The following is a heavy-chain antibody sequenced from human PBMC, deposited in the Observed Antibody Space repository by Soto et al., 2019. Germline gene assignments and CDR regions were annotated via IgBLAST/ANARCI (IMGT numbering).Heavy chain of an antibody. CDR1: GFTFSSYG. CDR3: AKDLNYDFWSGYLN. Sequence: QVQLVESGGGVVQPGRSLRLSCAASGFTFSSYGMHWVRQAPGKGLEWVAVISYDGSNKYYADSVKGRFTISRDNSKNTLYLQMNSLRAEDTAVYYCAKDLNYDFWSGYLNWGQKTLVTVSS. CDR2: ISYDGSNK. V-gene: IGHV3-30*18. J-gene: IGHJ4*02. D-gene: IGHD3-3*01.